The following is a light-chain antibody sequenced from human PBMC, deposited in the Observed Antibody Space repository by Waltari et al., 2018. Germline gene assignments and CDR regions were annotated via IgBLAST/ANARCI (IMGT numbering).Light chain of an antibody. CDR1: GSDIGGFNY. J-gene: IGLJ3*02. Sequence: QSALTQPASVSGSPGQSITISCSGTGSDIGGFNYVSWYQQRPGKAPKLLIYGVSQRASGFSYRFSGSKSVNRASLTISGLQAEDDSDYYCCSYTTTTTWVFGGGTKLTVL. CDR3: CSYTTTTTWV. CDR2: GVS. V-gene: IGLV2-14*03.